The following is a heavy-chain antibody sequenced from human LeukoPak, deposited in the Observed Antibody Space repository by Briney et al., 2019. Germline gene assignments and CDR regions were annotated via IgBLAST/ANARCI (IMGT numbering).Heavy chain of an antibody. D-gene: IGHD4-11*01. Sequence: PGGSLRLSCAASGFTFSSYGMHWVRQAPGKGLEWVAVVWYDGSKKSYADSVKGRFTISRDSSKNTLYLQMNSLRAEDTAVYYCAKSYSNYFDYWGQGTLVTVSS. J-gene: IGHJ4*02. V-gene: IGHV3-33*06. CDR2: VWYDGSKK. CDR3: AKSYSNYFDY. CDR1: GFTFSSYG.